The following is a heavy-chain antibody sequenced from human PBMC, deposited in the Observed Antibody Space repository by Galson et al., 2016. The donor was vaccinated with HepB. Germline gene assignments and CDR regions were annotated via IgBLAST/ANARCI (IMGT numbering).Heavy chain of an antibody. Sequence: SLRLSCAASGFTFSTYGMHWVRQAPGKGLEWVAVISHDGSNYYYGDSVKGRFTISRDNSKNTLYLQMNSLRAEDTAVYYCAKDLFGDYGGRLDSWGQGTLVTVSS. CDR2: ISHDGSNY. V-gene: IGHV3-30*18. D-gene: IGHD4-23*01. CDR3: AKDLFGDYGGRLDS. J-gene: IGHJ4*02. CDR1: GFTFSTYG.